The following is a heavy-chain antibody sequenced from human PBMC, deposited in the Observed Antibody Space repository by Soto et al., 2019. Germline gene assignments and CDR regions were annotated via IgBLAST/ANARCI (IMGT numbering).Heavy chain of an antibody. CDR3: ARAKTQEPEFDY. D-gene: IGHD1-26*01. V-gene: IGHV1-8*01. J-gene: IGHJ4*02. CDR1: GYTFTSYD. Sequence: ASVKASCKSSGYTFTSYDINWVRQATGQGLEWMGWMNPNSGNTGYAQKFQGRVTMTRNTSISTAYMELSSLRSEDTAVYYCARAKTQEPEFDYWGQGTLVTVSS. CDR2: MNPNSGNT.